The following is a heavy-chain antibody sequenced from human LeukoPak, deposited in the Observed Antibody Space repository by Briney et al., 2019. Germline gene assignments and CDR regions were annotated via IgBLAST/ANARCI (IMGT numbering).Heavy chain of an antibody. V-gene: IGHV1-8*01. CDR3: ARTMEGYYYDSSGYYALDAFDI. J-gene: IGHJ3*02. CDR1: GYTFTSYD. D-gene: IGHD3-22*01. Sequence: ASVKVSCKASGYTFTSYDINWVRQATGQGLEGMGWMNPNSGNTGYAQKFQGRVTMTRNTSISTAYMELSSLRSEDTAVYYCARTMEGYYYDSSGYYALDAFDIWGQGTMVTVSS. CDR2: MNPNSGNT.